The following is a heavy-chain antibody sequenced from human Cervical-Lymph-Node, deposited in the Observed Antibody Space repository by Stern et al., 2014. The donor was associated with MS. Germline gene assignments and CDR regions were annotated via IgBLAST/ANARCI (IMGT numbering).Heavy chain of an antibody. CDR2: IYYNGNT. V-gene: IGHV4-31*11. Sequence: QVQLVESGPGLVTPSQPLSLTCAVSGGPVGPVGYYYNWIRQHPGKALEWIGYIYYNGNTDYNPSLKSRVSISMDTSKNQVSLTVNSVTAADTAVYYCARDGGYSRGYHYYGLDVWGQGTTVTVSS. CDR3: ARDGGYSRGYHYYGLDV. D-gene: IGHD5-18*01. CDR1: GGPVGPVGYY. J-gene: IGHJ6*02.